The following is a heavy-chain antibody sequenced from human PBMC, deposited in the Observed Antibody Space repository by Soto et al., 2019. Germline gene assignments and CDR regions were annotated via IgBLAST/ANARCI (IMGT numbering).Heavy chain of an antibody. CDR2: INDNGGST. CDR1: GFTFSTYA. J-gene: IGHJ4*02. D-gene: IGHD3-3*01. CDR3: AKVIEFFWSGFHY. Sequence: VQLLDSGGGLVQPGGSLRLSCSASGFTFSTYAMSWVRQAPGKGLEWLSSINDNGGSTYYADSVKGRFTISRDNSKNTLYLQMNSLRAEATAVYYCAKVIEFFWSGFHYWGQGALVTVSS. V-gene: IGHV3-23*01.